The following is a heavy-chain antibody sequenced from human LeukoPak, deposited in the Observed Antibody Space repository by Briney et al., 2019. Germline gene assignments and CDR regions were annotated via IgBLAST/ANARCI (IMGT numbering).Heavy chain of an antibody. Sequence: SETLSLTCAVYGGSFSGYYWSWIRQPPGKGLEWIGYIYCSGSTNYNPSLKSRVTISVDTSKNQFSLKLSSVTAADTAVYYCARRGFGSSWGLDYWGQGTLVTVSS. V-gene: IGHV4-59*08. D-gene: IGHD6-13*01. CDR3: ARRGFGSSWGLDY. J-gene: IGHJ4*02. CDR1: GGSFSGYY. CDR2: IYCSGST.